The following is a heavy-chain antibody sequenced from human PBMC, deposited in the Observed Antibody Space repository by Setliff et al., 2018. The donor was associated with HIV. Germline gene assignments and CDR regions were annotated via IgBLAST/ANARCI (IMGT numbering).Heavy chain of an antibody. J-gene: IGHJ6*03. Sequence: SETLSLTCTVSGCSMSSYYWSWIRQPPGKGLEWSGYIYYGGSTNYNPSLKSRVTISVDTSKNQFSLKLRSVTAADTAVYYCVRTYNDLENYYHHYYYMDVWGKGTTVTVSS. CDR1: GCSMSSYY. V-gene: IGHV4-59*08. CDR2: IYYGGST. D-gene: IGHD1-1*01. CDR3: VRTYNDLENYYHHYYYMDV.